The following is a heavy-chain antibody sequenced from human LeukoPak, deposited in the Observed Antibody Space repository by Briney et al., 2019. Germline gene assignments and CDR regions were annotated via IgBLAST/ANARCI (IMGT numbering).Heavy chain of an antibody. CDR1: GFSFSTYW. CDR2: IKHDGSEK. D-gene: IGHD3-3*01. V-gene: IGHV3-7*01. J-gene: IGHJ4*02. CDR3: ARAPTYYDFWSGYKYFDL. Sequence: PGGSLRLSCAPSGFSFSTYWMGWVRQAPGKGLEWVANIKHDGSEKYYVDSVKGRFTISRDNAKNSLYLQMNILRAEDTAVYYCARAPTYYDFWSGYKYFDLWGQGTLVTVSS.